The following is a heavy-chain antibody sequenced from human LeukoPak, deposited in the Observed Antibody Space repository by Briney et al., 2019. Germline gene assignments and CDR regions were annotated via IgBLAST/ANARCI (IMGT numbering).Heavy chain of an antibody. J-gene: IGHJ6*02. CDR3: ARDGRGTMVRGVIIELYYYGMDV. CDR2: TYYRSKWYN. Sequence: SQTLSLTCAISGDSVSSNSAAWNWIRQSPSRGLEWLGRTYYRSKWYNDYAVSVKSRITINPDTSKNQFSLQLNSVTPEDTAVYYCARDGRGTMVRGVIIELYYYGMDVWGQGTTVTVSS. V-gene: IGHV6-1*01. CDR1: GDSVSSNSAA. D-gene: IGHD3-10*01.